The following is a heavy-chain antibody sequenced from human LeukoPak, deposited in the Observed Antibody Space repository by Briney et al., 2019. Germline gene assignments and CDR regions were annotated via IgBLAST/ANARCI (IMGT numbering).Heavy chain of an antibody. CDR1: GFTFSDFW. CDR3: TKGRSNHY. Sequence: GGSLRLSCAASGFTFSDFWMGWVRQAPGKGLEWVANINQDGSENYYADSVKGRFTISRDNAKNSLYLQMNSLRAEDTAVYYCTKGRSNHYWGQGTLVTVST. V-gene: IGHV3-7*01. J-gene: IGHJ4*02. CDR2: INQDGSEN. D-gene: IGHD3-10*01.